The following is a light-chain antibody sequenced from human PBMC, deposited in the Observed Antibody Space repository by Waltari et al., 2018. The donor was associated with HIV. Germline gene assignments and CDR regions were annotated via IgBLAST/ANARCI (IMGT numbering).Light chain of an antibody. CDR3: HVWDRSSDHHV. CDR1: NIGSKS. J-gene: IGLJ1*01. Sequence: SYVLTQSPSVSVAPGQTASITRGGNNIGSKSVHWYQQKAGQAPVLVVYNGSDRPSGIPERFSGSRSGNTATLTISRVEAGDEADYYCHVWDRSSDHHVFGPGTKVTVL. CDR2: NGS. V-gene: IGLV3-21*02.